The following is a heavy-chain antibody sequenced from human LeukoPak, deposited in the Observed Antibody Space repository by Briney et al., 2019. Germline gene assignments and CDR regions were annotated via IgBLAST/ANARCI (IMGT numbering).Heavy chain of an antibody. J-gene: IGHJ4*02. CDR3: ARRDTSGWYYFDY. V-gene: IGHV3-7*01. D-gene: IGHD6-19*01. Sequence: GGSLRLSCAASGFTFSSYAMSWVRQAPGKGLEWVANINQDGSEKYYVDSVKGRFTISRDNAKNSLYLQMSSLRAEDTAVYYCARRDTSGWYYFDYWGQGTLVTVSS. CDR1: GFTFSSYA. CDR2: INQDGSEK.